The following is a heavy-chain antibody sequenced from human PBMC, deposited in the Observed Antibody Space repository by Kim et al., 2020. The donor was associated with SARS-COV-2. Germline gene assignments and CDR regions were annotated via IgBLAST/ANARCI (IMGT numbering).Heavy chain of an antibody. CDR2: ISYDGDNK. D-gene: IGHD2-2*01. CDR1: GFTFSSYG. V-gene: IGHV3-30*18. J-gene: IGHJ6*02. CDR3: AKDVPYYYYNIDV. Sequence: GGSLRLSCAASGFTFSSYGMHWVRQAPGKGLEWVAVISYDGDNKSYTDSVKGRFTISRDNSKNTLYLQMNSLRAEDTAVYYCAKDVPYYYYNIDVWDQGT.